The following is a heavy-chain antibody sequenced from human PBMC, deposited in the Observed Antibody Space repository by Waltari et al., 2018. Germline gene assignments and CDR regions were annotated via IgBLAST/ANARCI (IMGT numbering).Heavy chain of an antibody. CDR2: IYYSGSP. D-gene: IGHD3-10*01. V-gene: IGHV4-59*11. J-gene: IGHJ3*02. Sequence: QVQLQESGPGLVKPSETLSLTCTVSGGSISSHYWSWIRQPPGKGLEWIGYIYYSGSPNYNPSLKSRVTISVDTSKNQFSLKLSSVTAADTAVYYCATLGGLLPRGHAFDIWGQGTMVTVSS. CDR3: ATLGGLLPRGHAFDI. CDR1: GGSISSHY.